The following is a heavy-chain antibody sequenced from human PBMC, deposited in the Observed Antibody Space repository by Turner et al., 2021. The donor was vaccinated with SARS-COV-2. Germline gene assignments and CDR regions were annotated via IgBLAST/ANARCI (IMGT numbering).Heavy chain of an antibody. V-gene: IGHV3-23*01. CDR3: AKAPPRPEQYHYYYYGMDV. CDR2: ISGSGGSA. D-gene: IGHD6-19*01. J-gene: IGHJ6*02. CDR1: GFTFSSYA. Sequence: EVQLLESGGGLVQPGGALSRSCAASGFTFSSYAMSWVRPAPGKGLEWVSAISGSGGSAFYADSVKGRFTISRDHSKNTLYLQMNSLRAEDTAVYYCAKAPPRPEQYHYYYYGMDVWGQGTTVTVSS.